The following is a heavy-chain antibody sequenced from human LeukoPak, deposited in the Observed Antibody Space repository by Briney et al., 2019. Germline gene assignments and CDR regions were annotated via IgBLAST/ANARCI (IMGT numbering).Heavy chain of an antibody. D-gene: IGHD5-12*01. J-gene: IGHJ4*02. V-gene: IGHV3-23*01. Sequence: GGSLRLSCAASGFTFSSYAMSWVRQAAGKGLEWVSAIGGSGATTYYVDSVKGRFTISRDNSKNTLYLQINSLIAEDTAVYYCASSRWLRHFDYWGQGTLVTVSS. CDR2: IGGSGATT. CDR1: GFTFSSYA. CDR3: ASSRWLRHFDY.